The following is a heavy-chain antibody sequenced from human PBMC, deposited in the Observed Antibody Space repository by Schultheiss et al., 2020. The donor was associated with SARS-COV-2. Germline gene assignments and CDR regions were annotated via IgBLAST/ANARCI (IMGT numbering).Heavy chain of an antibody. CDR1: GFTFSSYA. V-gene: IGHV3-30*01. Sequence: GGSLRLSCAASGFTFSSYAMHWVRQAPGKGLEWVAVISYDGSNKYYADSVKGRFTISRDNSKNTLYLQMNSLRAEDTAVYYCASSYDYVWGKDYWGQGTLVTVSS. CDR3: ASSYDYVWGKDY. J-gene: IGHJ4*02. CDR2: ISYDGSNK. D-gene: IGHD3-16*01.